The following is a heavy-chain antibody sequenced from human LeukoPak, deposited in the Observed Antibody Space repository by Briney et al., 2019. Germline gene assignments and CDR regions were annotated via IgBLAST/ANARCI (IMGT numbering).Heavy chain of an antibody. J-gene: IGHJ6*02. CDR3: ARVGVGTTLDV. Sequence: KPSETLSLTCTVSGGSISSTNYYWAWIRQPPGKGLEWIGYIYYSGSPNYNPSLKSRVTISVDTSKNQFSLKLSSVTAADTAVYYCARVGVGTTLDVWGQGTTVTVSS. CDR1: GGSISSTNYY. CDR2: IYYSGSP. D-gene: IGHD2-21*02. V-gene: IGHV4-61*05.